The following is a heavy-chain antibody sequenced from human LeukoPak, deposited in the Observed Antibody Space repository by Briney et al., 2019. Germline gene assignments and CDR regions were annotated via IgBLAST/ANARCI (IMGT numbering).Heavy chain of an antibody. Sequence: SETLSLTCHVSGGSISSYYRSWIRQLPGKGLEWIGYIYYSGSTDYKSSLKSRVTISVDTSKDQFSLTLSSVTAADTAVYYCARDPYSGHYGNDYYYYMDVWGKGTTVTISS. CDR3: ARDPYSGHYGNDYYYYMDV. CDR1: GGSISSYY. V-gene: IGHV4-59*01. J-gene: IGHJ6*03. CDR2: IYYSGST. D-gene: IGHD5-12*01.